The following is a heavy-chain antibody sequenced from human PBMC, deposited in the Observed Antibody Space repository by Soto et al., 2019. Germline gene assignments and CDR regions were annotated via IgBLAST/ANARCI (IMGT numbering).Heavy chain of an antibody. CDR3: AKFPGTTS. CDR2: ISYDGSNK. CDR1: GFTFSSYG. V-gene: IGHV3-30*18. D-gene: IGHD1-7*01. J-gene: IGHJ4*02. Sequence: GGSLRLSCAASGFTFSSYGMHWVRQAPGKGLEWVAVISYDGSNKYYADSVKGRFTISRDNSDNTLYLQMNSLRAEDTAVYYCAKFPGTTSWGQGTLVTVAS.